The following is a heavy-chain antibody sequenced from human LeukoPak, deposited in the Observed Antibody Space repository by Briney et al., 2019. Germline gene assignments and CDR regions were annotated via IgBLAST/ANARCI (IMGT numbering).Heavy chain of an antibody. CDR1: GYTFTSYG. CDR3: ARETTVTTQLDY. Sequence: ASVKVSCKASGYTFTSYGISWVRQAPGQGLEWMGWISAYNGNTNYAQKLQGRVTMTTDTSTSTAYMELWSLRSDDTAVYYCARETTVTTQLDYWGQGTLVTVSS. V-gene: IGHV1-18*01. D-gene: IGHD4-17*01. J-gene: IGHJ4*02. CDR2: ISAYNGNT.